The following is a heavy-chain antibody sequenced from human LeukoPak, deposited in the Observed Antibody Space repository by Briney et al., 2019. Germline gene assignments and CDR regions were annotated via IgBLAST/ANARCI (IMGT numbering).Heavy chain of an antibody. CDR3: ARDGQYCSSTSCCTEGYFDY. V-gene: IGHV1-69*13. CDR1: GGTFSSYA. D-gene: IGHD2-2*02. Sequence: SVKVSCKASGGTFSSYAIRWVRQAPGQGLEWMGGIIPIFGTANYAQKFQGRVKITADESTSTAYMELSSLRSEDTAVYYCARDGQYCSSTSCCTEGYFDYWGQGTLVTVS. CDR2: IIPIFGTA. J-gene: IGHJ4*02.